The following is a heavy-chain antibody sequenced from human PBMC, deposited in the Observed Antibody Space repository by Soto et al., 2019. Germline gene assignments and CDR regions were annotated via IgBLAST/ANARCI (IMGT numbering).Heavy chain of an antibody. D-gene: IGHD4-17*01. CDR1: GFRFGAFG. J-gene: IGHJ4*02. CDR2: VSNDGRSE. V-gene: IGHV3-30*03. Sequence: QVQLVESGGGAVQPGRSLTLSCAASGFRFGAFGMHWVRQAPGKGLEWVAVVSNDGRSEHYADSVKGRFTISRDNSKKTLYLEMNSLRAEDTAVYYCARAGGTTVTGLWHFDSWGQGTLVTVSS. CDR3: ARAGGTTVTGLWHFDS.